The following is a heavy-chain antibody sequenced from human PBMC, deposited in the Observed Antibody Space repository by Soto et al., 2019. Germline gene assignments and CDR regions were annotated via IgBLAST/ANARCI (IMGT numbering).Heavy chain of an antibody. J-gene: IGHJ6*02. CDR2: IYPGDSDT. D-gene: IGHD6-19*01. V-gene: IGHV5-51*01. CDR3: ARHGYSSGWYTDYYGMDV. Sequence: PGESLKISCKGSGYSFTSYWIGWVRQMPGKGLEWMGIIYPGDSDTRYSPSFQGQVTISADKSISTAYLQWSSLKASDTAVYYCARHGYSSGWYTDYYGMDVWGQVXTVTVYS. CDR1: GYSFTSYW.